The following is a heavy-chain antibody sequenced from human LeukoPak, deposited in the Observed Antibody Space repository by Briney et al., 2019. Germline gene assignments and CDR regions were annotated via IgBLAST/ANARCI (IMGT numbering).Heavy chain of an antibody. CDR2: IRYDGSNK. J-gene: IGHJ4*02. D-gene: IGHD3-9*01. CDR1: GFSISSFP. CDR3: AKDGRGYDILTGPLGY. V-gene: IGHV3-30*02. Sequence: GGSLRLSCADSGFSISSFPFNWVRQAPGKGLEWVAFIRYDGSNKYYADSVKGRFTISRDNSKNTLYLQMNSLRAEDTAVYYCAKDGRGYDILTGPLGYWGQGTLVTVSS.